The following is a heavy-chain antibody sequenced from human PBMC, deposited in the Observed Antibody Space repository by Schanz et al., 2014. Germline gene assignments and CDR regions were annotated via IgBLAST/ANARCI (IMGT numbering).Heavy chain of an antibody. V-gene: IGHV3-11*06. J-gene: IGHJ4*02. CDR2: VSSNNIYT. CDR1: GFIVSSTY. D-gene: IGHD3-3*01. Sequence: VQLVESGGDLVQPGGSQRLSCAASGFIVSSTYMTWIRQAPGKGLEWVSYVSSNNIYTKYADSVRGRFTISRDNAKNSLFLQMNSLRADDTAVYYCARGVRIDYWGQGTLVTVSS. CDR3: ARGVRIDY.